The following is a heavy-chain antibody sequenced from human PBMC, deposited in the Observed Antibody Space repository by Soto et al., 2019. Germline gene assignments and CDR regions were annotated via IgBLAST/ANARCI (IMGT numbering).Heavy chain of an antibody. CDR1: GYTFTNFG. CDR3: ARGGTPIDY. V-gene: IGHV1-18*01. J-gene: IGHJ4*02. Sequence: QVQLVQSGAEVKKPGASVKVSCKASGYTFTNFGISWVRQAPGQGLEWMGWSSAYNGNTNYEQKFQGRVTMTTDTSTAYMEVRSLRFDDTAVYYGARGGTPIDYWGQGTLVTVSS. D-gene: IGHD3-16*01. CDR2: SSAYNGNT.